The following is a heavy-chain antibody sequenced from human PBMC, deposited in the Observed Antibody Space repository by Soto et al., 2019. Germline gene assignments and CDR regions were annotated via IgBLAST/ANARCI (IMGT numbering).Heavy chain of an antibody. D-gene: IGHD5-12*01. CDR1: GGSISSSNW. CDR2: INHSGST. CDR3: ARGIGYSGYCSYFDY. J-gene: IGHJ4*02. V-gene: IGHV4-4*02. Sequence: PSETLSLTCAVSGGSISSSNWWSWVRQPPGKGLEWIGEINHSGSTNYNPSLKSRVTISVDTSKNQFSLKLSSVTAADTAVYYCARGIGYSGYCSYFDYWGQGTLVTVSS.